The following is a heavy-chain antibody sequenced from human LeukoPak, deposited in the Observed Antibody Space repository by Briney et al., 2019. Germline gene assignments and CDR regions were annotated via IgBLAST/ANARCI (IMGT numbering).Heavy chain of an antibody. CDR1: GGSISSGSYY. Sequence: SETLSLTCSVSGGSISSGSYYWSWIRQHPGKGLEWIGYIYYSGSTYYNPSLKRRVTISVDTSKNQFSLKLNSVTAADTAVYYCARLYDSFRAFDIWGQGTIITVSS. J-gene: IGHJ3*02. D-gene: IGHD2-8*01. V-gene: IGHV4-31*03. CDR3: ARLYDSFRAFDI. CDR2: IYYSGST.